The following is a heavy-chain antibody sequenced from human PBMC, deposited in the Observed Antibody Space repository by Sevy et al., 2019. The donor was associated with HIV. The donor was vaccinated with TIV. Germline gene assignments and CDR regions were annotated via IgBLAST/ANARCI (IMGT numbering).Heavy chain of an antibody. J-gene: IGHJ4*02. CDR3: ARDSTTRPRVLDY. D-gene: IGHD1-1*01. CDR1: GGSISSYF. V-gene: IGHV4-59*01. CDR2: IYFTGNT. Sequence: TLSLTCSVSGGSISSYFWTWVRQSPGKGLEWIGNIYFTGNTDYSPSLKSRVTLSLDTSKSQFSLTLKSVTAADTAIYFCARDSTTRPRVLDYWGQRTLVTVSS.